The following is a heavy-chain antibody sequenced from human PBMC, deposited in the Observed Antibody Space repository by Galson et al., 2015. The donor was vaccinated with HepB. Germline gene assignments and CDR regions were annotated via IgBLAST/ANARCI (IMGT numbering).Heavy chain of an antibody. CDR2: ISGRGVTT. CDR1: GFSFSNYA. D-gene: IGHD6-19*01. CDR3: AKSKDSGWSYNAFDI. V-gene: IGHV3-23*01. Sequence: SLRLSCAGSGFSFSNYAMTWVRQPPGKGLQWVATISGRGVTTFDADSVKGQFTISRDNSKNTLYLEMNNLRADDTAVYFCAKSKDSGWSYNAFDIWGQGTMVTVSS. J-gene: IGHJ3*02.